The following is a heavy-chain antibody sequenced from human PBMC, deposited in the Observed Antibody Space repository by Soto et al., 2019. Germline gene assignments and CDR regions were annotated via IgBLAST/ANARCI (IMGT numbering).Heavy chain of an antibody. J-gene: IGHJ4*02. CDR1: GFTFSDFG. CDR3: AKDAGNEESLFDY. Sequence: GGSLRLSCEASGFTFSDFGMSWVRQIPGKGLEWVSTVNNDGRDTHYADSVEGRFTISRDNSKNTLYLQMGSLRAEDTAIYYCAKDAGNEESLFDYWGQGTLVTVSS. V-gene: IGHV3-23*01. CDR2: VNNDGRDT.